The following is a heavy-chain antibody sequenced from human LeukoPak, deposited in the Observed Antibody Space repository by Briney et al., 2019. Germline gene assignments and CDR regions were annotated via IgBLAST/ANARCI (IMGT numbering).Heavy chain of an antibody. Sequence: GGSLRLSCAASGFTFSSYEMNWVRQAPGKGLEWVSAITGSGGSTYYADSVKGRFTISRDNSKNTLYLQMSSVRAEDTAIYYCAKSRYVQYSMDVWGQGTTVTVSS. V-gene: IGHV3-23*01. J-gene: IGHJ6*02. D-gene: IGHD5-12*01. CDR3: AKSRYVQYSMDV. CDR2: ITGSGGST. CDR1: GFTFSSYE.